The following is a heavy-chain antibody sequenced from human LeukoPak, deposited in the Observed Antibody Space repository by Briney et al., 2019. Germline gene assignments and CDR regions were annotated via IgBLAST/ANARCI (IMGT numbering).Heavy chain of an antibody. CDR2: INPKSGGT. CDR3: ARDWDYYYDSSGYLDS. Sequence: ASVKVSFKASGYTFTGYYMHWVRQAPGQGLEWMGRINPKSGGTNNAHKFQGRVTMTSDTSISTAYMELSRLRSDDTAVYYCARDWDYYYDSSGYLDSWGQGTLVTVSS. D-gene: IGHD3-22*01. V-gene: IGHV1-2*06. CDR1: GYTFTGYY. J-gene: IGHJ4*02.